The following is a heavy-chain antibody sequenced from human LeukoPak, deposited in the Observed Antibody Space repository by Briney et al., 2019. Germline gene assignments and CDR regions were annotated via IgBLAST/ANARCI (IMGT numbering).Heavy chain of an antibody. Sequence: GGSLRLSCAASGFTFSSYGMHWVRQAPGKGLEWVAVISYDGSNKYYADSVKGRFTISRDNSKNTLYLQMNSLRAEDTAVYYCARDGPYDILTGYYNQYYFDYWGQGTLVTVSS. V-gene: IGHV3-30*03. CDR3: ARDGPYDILTGYYNQYYFDY. CDR2: ISYDGSNK. J-gene: IGHJ4*02. D-gene: IGHD3-9*01. CDR1: GFTFSSYG.